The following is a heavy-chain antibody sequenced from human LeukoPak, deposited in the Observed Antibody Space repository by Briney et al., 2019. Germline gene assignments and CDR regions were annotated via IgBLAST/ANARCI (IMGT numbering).Heavy chain of an antibody. Sequence: SETLSLTCTVSGDSIGSYYWSWIRQPPGKGLEWIGYIYYSGSTNYNPSLKSRVTISVDTSKNQFSLKLSSVTAADTAVYYCARWSEDYYYYSGMDVWGQGTTVTVSS. V-gene: IGHV4-59*01. CDR2: IYYSGST. CDR3: ARWSEDYYYYSGMDV. J-gene: IGHJ6*02. D-gene: IGHD3-3*01. CDR1: GDSIGSYY.